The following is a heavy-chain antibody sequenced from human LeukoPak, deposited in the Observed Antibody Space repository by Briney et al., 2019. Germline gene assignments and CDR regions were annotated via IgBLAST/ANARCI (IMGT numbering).Heavy chain of an antibody. CDR1: GFTFSSYA. V-gene: IGHV3-23*01. CDR3: ARDKIWFGEPMVDY. J-gene: IGHJ4*02. D-gene: IGHD3-10*01. CDR2: ISGSGIST. Sequence: GGSLRLSCAASGFTFSSYAMSWVRQAPGKGLEWVSAISGSGISTYYADSVKGRVTISRDNAKNSLYLQMNSLRAEDTAVYYCARDKIWFGEPMVDYWGQGTLVTVSS.